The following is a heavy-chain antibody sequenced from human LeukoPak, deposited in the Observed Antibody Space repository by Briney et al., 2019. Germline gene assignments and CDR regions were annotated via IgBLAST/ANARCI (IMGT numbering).Heavy chain of an antibody. Sequence: ASVKVSCKASGYTFTSYTIHWVRQAPGQRLEWMGWINAGNGNTKYSQKFQGRVTITRDTSASTAYMELSGLRSEDTAVCYCARVRQWLAQPFDYWGQGTLVTVSS. CDR2: INAGNGNT. D-gene: IGHD6-19*01. CDR1: GYTFTSYT. V-gene: IGHV1-3*01. CDR3: ARVRQWLAQPFDY. J-gene: IGHJ4*02.